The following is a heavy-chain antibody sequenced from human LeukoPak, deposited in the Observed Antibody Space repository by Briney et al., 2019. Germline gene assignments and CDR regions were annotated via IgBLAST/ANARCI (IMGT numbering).Heavy chain of an antibody. D-gene: IGHD4-17*01. CDR2: ISNNSTYI. CDR1: GLTFTSYS. Sequence: GGSLRLSCVASGLTFTSYSMNWVRQAPGRGVEWVSPISNNSTYIYYADSVKGRFTISRDNAKNYLYLQINSMGSEETAVYYCARGPGAVTTPSNLFDPWGQGTLVTVSS. V-gene: IGHV3-21*01. CDR3: ARGPGAVTTPSNLFDP. J-gene: IGHJ5*02.